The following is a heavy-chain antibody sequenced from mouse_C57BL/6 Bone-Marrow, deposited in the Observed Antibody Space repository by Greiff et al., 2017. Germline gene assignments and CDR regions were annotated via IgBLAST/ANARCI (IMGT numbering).Heavy chain of an antibody. CDR2: IYPGGGYT. V-gene: IGHV1-63*01. CDR3: ARRPDGDWYFDV. J-gene: IGHJ1*03. CDR1: GYTFTNYW. Sequence: QVQLQQSGAELVRPGTSVKMSCKASGYTFTNYWIGWAKQRPGHGLEWIGDIYPGGGYTKYNEKFKGKATLTADKSSSTAYMQFSSLTSEDSAIYYCARRPDGDWYFDVWGTGTTVTVSS.